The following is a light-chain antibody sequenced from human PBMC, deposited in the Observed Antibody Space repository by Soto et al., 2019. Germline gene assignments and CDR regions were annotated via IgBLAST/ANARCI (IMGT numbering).Light chain of an antibody. CDR3: SAYTVSRTYV. CDR1: SSDVGAYNF. J-gene: IGLJ1*01. V-gene: IGLV2-14*03. Sequence: QSVLTQPASVSGSPGQSITISCTGTSSDVGAYNFVSWHQQHSGKAPKLMIYNVYDRPSGISYRFSGSKSGNTASLTISGLQGEDEADYYCSAYTVSRTYVFGTGTKVTVL. CDR2: NVY.